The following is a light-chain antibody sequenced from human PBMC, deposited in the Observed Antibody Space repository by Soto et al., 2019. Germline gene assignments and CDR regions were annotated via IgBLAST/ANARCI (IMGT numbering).Light chain of an antibody. Sequence: QSVLTQPPSVSGAPGQRVTISCIGSSSNIGAGYDVHWYQQLPGTAPKLLIYGNSNRPSGVPDRFSGSKSGTSASLAITGLQAEDEADYYCQSYDSSLSVVVFGGGTKLTVL. CDR3: QSYDSSLSVVV. CDR1: SSNIGAGYD. V-gene: IGLV1-40*01. CDR2: GNS. J-gene: IGLJ2*01.